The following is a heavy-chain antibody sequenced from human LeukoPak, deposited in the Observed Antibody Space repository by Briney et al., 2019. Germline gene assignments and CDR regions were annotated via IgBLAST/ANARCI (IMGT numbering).Heavy chain of an antibody. J-gene: IGHJ4*02. D-gene: IGHD3-3*01. Sequence: SETLSLTCTVSGGSISSSSYYWGWIRQPPGKGLEWIGSIYYSGSTYYNPSLKSRVITSVDTSKNQFSLKLSSVTAADTAVYYCARHPAGFLEWLSMYYFDYWGQGTLVTVSS. CDR2: IYYSGST. CDR1: GGSISSSSYY. CDR3: ARHPAGFLEWLSMYYFDY. V-gene: IGHV4-39*01.